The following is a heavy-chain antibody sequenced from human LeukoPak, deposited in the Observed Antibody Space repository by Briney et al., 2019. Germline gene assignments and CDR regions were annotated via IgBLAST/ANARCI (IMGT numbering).Heavy chain of an antibody. Sequence: GGSLRLSCAASGFTLSDYAMTWVRQAPGKGLEWVSSISGSGGSTYYAGSVKGRFTMSRDNSKNSLYLQMNSLRTEDTALYYCAKGLAAAVPRDWGQGTLVTVSS. CDR1: GFTLSDYA. D-gene: IGHD6-13*01. CDR2: ISGSGGST. J-gene: IGHJ4*02. V-gene: IGHV3-43*02. CDR3: AKGLAAAVPRD.